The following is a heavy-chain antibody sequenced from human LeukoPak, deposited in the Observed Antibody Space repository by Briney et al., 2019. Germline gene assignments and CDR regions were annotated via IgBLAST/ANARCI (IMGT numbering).Heavy chain of an antibody. CDR2: TYYRSKWYN. Sequence: SQTLSLTCAISGDSVSSNSAAWNWIRQSPSRGLEWLGRTYYRSKWYNDYAVSVKSRITINPDTSKNQFSLQLNSVTPEDTAVYYCARSGIAVAGTNYYYYMDVWGKGTTVTVSS. V-gene: IGHV6-1*01. CDR1: GDSVSSNSAA. J-gene: IGHJ6*03. CDR3: ARSGIAVAGTNYYYYMDV. D-gene: IGHD6-19*01.